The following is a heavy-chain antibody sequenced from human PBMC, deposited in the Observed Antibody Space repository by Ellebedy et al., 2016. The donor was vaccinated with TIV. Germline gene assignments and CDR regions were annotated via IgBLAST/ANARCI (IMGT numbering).Heavy chain of an antibody. V-gene: IGHV3-23*01. Sequence: GGSLRLSCAASGFTFRNFAMTWVRQAPGKGLEWVSSISSSGVSTDYADSVRGRVTISSDNSKNTLYLQMNSLRADDSAVYYCAKLDSSSYYYGRFDYWGQGTLVTVSS. CDR1: GFTFRNFA. D-gene: IGHD3-22*01. CDR2: ISSSGVST. J-gene: IGHJ4*02. CDR3: AKLDSSSYYYGRFDY.